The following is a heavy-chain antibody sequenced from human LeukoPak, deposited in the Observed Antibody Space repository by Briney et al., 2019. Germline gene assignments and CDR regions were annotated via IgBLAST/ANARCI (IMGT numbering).Heavy chain of an antibody. D-gene: IGHD3-10*01. CDR1: GFTVSSNY. Sequence: GGSLRLSCAASGFTVSSNYMSWVRQAPGKGLEWVSVIYSSGSTYYADSVKGRFTISRDNSKNTLYLQMNSLRAEDTAVYYCASSYYYASGSFEPWGQGTLVTVSS. CDR3: ASSYYYASGSFEP. J-gene: IGHJ5*02. V-gene: IGHV3-53*01. CDR2: IYSSGST.